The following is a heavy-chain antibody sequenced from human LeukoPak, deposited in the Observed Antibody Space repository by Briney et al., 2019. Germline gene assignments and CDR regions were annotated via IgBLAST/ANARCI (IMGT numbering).Heavy chain of an antibody. Sequence: GESLKISCKGSGYSFTSYWIGWVRQMPGKGLEWMGIIYPGDSDTRYSPSFQGQVTISADKSISTAYLQWSSLKASDTAMYYCARLPRHDILTGYYLSPPDYWGQGTLVTVSS. CDR3: ARLPRHDILTGYYLSPPDY. CDR2: IYPGDSDT. J-gene: IGHJ4*02. D-gene: IGHD3-9*01. V-gene: IGHV5-51*01. CDR1: GYSFTSYW.